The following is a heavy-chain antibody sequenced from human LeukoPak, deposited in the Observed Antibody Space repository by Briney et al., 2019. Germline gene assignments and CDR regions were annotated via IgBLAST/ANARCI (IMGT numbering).Heavy chain of an antibody. V-gene: IGHV1-2*02. CDR2: INPNSGGT. J-gene: IGHJ5*02. CDR3: ARDKLGLGELSLYDQ. D-gene: IGHD3-16*02. CDR1: GYTFTGYY. Sequence: ASVKVSCKASGYTFTGYYMHWVRQAPGQGREWMGWINPNSGGTNYAQKFQGRVTMTRDTSISTAYTELSRLRSDDTAMYYCARDKLGLGELSLYDQWGEGTLVTVFS.